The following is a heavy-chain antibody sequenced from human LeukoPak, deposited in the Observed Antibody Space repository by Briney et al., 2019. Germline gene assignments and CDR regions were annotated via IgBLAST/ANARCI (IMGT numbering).Heavy chain of an antibody. V-gene: IGHV3-74*03. D-gene: IGHD2-2*01. CDR2: IRGDGSDA. CDR3: XXXXXXXFYCCSFFDAFDI. Sequence: CAASXFTFSSDWMHWVRQAPGKGLVWVARIRGDGSDAKYAESVKGRFTISRDNSKNTLFMQMNSLTDKETAMYSCXXXXXXXFYCCSFFDAFDIWGQGTMVTVSS. J-gene: IGHJ3*02. CDR1: XFTFSSDW.